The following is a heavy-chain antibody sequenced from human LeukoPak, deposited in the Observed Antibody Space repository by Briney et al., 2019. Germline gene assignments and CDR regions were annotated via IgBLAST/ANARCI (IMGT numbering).Heavy chain of an antibody. CDR3: ARESLIAYGGAFDI. D-gene: IGHD4-23*01. CDR2: LYSGGST. V-gene: IGHV3-53*01. CDR1: GFIVSNNY. Sequence: GGSLRLSCAASGFIVSNNYMNWVRQAPGKGLEWVSALYSGGSTYYADPVKGRFTISRDNSDNTVYLQMDSLRADDTAMYYCARESLIAYGGAFDIWGQGTFVTVSS. J-gene: IGHJ3*02.